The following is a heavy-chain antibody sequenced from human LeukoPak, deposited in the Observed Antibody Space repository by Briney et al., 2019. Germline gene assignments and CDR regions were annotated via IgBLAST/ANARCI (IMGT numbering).Heavy chain of an antibody. CDR3: ASLVIPIYYFDY. D-gene: IGHD2-2*01. J-gene: IGHJ4*02. CDR1: GYTLTELS. CDR2: FDPEDGET. Sequence: VASVKVSCKVSGYTLTELSMHWVRQAPGKGLEWMGGFDPEDGETIYAQKFQGRVTMTEDTSTDTAYMELSSLRSGDTAAYYCASLVIPIYYFDYWGQGTLVTVSS. V-gene: IGHV1-24*01.